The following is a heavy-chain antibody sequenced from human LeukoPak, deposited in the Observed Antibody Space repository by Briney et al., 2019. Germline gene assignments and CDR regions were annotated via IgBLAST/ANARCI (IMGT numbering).Heavy chain of an antibody. J-gene: IGHJ5*02. D-gene: IGHD2-2*02. Sequence: ASVKVSCKASGYTFTSYGISWVRQAPGQGLEWMRWISAYNGNTNYAQKLQGRVTMTTDTSTSTAYMELRSLRSDDTAVYYCARGVLGPAAIHWFDPWGQGTLVTVSS. CDR3: ARGVLGPAAIHWFDP. CDR1: GYTFTSYG. CDR2: ISAYNGNT. V-gene: IGHV1-18*04.